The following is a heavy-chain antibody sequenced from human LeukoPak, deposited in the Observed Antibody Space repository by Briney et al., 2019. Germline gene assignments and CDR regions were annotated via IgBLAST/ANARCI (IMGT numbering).Heavy chain of an antibody. CDR3: ARAKTGTFDF. D-gene: IGHD1/OR15-1a*01. Sequence: GGSLRLSCAASGFTFSSSLMHWVRQAPGKGLVWVARINSDGSGTVYADSVKGRFTISRDNARNTLYLEMNSLRAEDTAVYYCARAKTGTFDFWGQGTLVTLSS. CDR2: INSDGSGT. V-gene: IGHV3-74*01. J-gene: IGHJ4*02. CDR1: GFTFSSSL.